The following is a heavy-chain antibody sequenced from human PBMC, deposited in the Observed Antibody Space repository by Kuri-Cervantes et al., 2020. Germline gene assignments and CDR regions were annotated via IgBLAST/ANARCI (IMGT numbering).Heavy chain of an antibody. V-gene: IGHV3-74*01. CDR3: ATGDLGYCSGGSCYYYYMDV. J-gene: IGHJ6*03. D-gene: IGHD2-15*01. CDR1: GFTFSSYW. Sequence: GGSLRLSCAASGFTFSSYWMHWVRQAPGKGLVWVSRINSDGSSASYADSVKGRFTISRDNAKNTLYLQMNSLRAEDTAVYYCATGDLGYCSGGSCYYYYMDVWGKGTTVTVSS. CDR2: INSDGSSA.